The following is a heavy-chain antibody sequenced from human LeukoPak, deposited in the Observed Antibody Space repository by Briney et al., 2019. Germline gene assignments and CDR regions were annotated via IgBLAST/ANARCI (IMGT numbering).Heavy chain of an antibody. CDR2: ISGSGDNGDNT. J-gene: IGHJ4*02. CDR3: AKSGSTSWYLDH. Sequence: GGSLRLSCAASGFTFSTYAMSWVRQAPGKGLEWVSAISGSGDNGDNTYYADAVKGQFTISRDNSKNTLYLQMNSLSAEDAAVYYCAKSGSTSWYLDHWGPGTLVTVSS. V-gene: IGHV3-23*01. D-gene: IGHD6-13*01. CDR1: GFTFSTYA.